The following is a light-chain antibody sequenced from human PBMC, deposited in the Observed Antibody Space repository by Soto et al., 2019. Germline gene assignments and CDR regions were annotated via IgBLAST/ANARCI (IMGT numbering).Light chain of an antibody. CDR3: SSYAYSSNYV. Sequence: QSARTEPSWVAGSFKKKITISCTGTSSDLAIYNYVSWYQQQPGKAPKLMIYQVTNRPSGVSNRFSGSRSGNTASLTISGLQAEDEADYYCSSYAYSSNYVFGTGTKVTV. CDR2: QVT. V-gene: IGLV2-14*01. J-gene: IGLJ1*01. CDR1: SSDLAIYNY.